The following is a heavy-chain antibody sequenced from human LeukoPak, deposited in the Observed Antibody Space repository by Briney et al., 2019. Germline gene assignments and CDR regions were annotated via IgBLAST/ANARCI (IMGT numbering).Heavy chain of an antibody. J-gene: IGHJ3*02. CDR3: ARELAGGGAFDI. D-gene: IGHD6-19*01. CDR1: GYTFTTYD. V-gene: IGHV1-46*01. CDR2: INPSGGST. Sequence: ASVKVSCKPSGYTFTTYDINWVRQAPGQGLEWMGIINPSGGSTSYAQKFQGRVTMTRDTSTSTVYMELSSLRSEDTAVYYCARELAGGGAFDIWGQGTMVTVSS.